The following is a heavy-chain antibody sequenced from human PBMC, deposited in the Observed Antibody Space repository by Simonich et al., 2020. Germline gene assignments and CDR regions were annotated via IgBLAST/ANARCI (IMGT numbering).Heavy chain of an antibody. Sequence: EVQLVESGGGLVKPGGSLRLSCAASGFTFSSYSMNWVRQAPQKGVELVSHISSSSSYIYYADSVKGRFTISRDNAKNSLYLQMNILRAEDTAVYYCARANERDYWGQGTLVTVSS. CDR3: ARANERDY. D-gene: IGHD1-1*01. CDR2: ISSSSSYI. CDR1: GFTFSSYS. V-gene: IGHV3-21*01. J-gene: IGHJ4*02.